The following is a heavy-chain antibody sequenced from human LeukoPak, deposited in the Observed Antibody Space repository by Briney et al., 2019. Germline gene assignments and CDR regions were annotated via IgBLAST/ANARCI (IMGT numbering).Heavy chain of an antibody. CDR1: GGSFSGYY. D-gene: IGHD1-26*01. CDR2: INHSGST. Sequence: SETLSLTCAAYGGSFSGYYWSWLRQPPGKGLEWIGEINHSGSTNYNPSLKSRVTISVDTSKNQFSLKLSSVTAADTAVYYCAISGSYLGYFQHWGQGTLVTVSS. V-gene: IGHV4-34*01. J-gene: IGHJ1*01. CDR3: AISGSYLGYFQH.